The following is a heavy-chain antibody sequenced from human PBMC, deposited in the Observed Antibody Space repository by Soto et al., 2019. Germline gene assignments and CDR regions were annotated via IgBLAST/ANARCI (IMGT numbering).Heavy chain of an antibody. Sequence: EVQLVESGGDLVQPGGALRLSCEASGFTFKNYNMNWVRQAPGKGLEWVAHISSSGTITYYADSVRGRFTISRDNAKNSLYLQMNSLRVEDTALYHCARGSCVGSNCDGSYWGQGTLVTVSS. CDR2: ISSSGTIT. CDR1: GFTFKNYN. CDR3: ARGSCVGSNCDGSY. V-gene: IGHV3-48*01. D-gene: IGHD2-21*01. J-gene: IGHJ4*02.